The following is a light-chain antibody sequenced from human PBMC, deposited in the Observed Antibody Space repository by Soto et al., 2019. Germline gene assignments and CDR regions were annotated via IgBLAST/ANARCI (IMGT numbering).Light chain of an antibody. V-gene: IGKV3-15*01. CDR3: QQYLNWPWT. CDR1: HYINNY. CDR2: GAS. Sequence: EIVMTQTPATLSVSPGEGVTLSCTASHYINNYLAWYQQKPGQAPRLLISGASTRATGFLARFSGGGSGKEFTLTITSLQSEDFAVYYCQQYLNWPWTFGQGTKVEIK. J-gene: IGKJ1*01.